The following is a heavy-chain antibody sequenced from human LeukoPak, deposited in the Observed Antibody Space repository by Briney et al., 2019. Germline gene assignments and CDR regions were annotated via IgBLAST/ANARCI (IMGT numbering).Heavy chain of an antibody. Sequence: GGSLRLSCAASGFTFSSYGMTWVRQAPGEGLQWVSYISNDGATTYYADSVKGRFIISRDNAKNSLFLQINSLRAEDTAVYYCATSTLWRGIFQYWGQGTLVTVSS. J-gene: IGHJ1*01. V-gene: IGHV3-48*01. CDR1: GFTFSSYG. D-gene: IGHD3-3*01. CDR2: ISNDGATT. CDR3: ATSTLWRGIFQY.